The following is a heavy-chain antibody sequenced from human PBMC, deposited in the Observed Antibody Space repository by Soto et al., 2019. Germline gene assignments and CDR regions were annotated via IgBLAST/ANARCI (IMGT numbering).Heavy chain of an antibody. V-gene: IGHV3-23*01. CDR3: ARKLGVGHYPFRH. Sequence: EVQLLESGGGLVQPGGSLRLSCAASGFPFTSYGVSWVRQAPGKGLEWVSTINTNGNRHYADSVKGRFTISRDSSVSMLYLDMNNLRAEDTALYYCARKLGVGHYPFRHWGQGTLVTVSS. J-gene: IGHJ4*02. CDR2: INTNGNR. CDR1: GFPFTSYG. D-gene: IGHD7-27*01.